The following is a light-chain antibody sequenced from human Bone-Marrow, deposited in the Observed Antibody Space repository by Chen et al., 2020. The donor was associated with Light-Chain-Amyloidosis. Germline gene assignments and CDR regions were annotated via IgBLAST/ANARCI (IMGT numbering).Light chain of an antibody. CDR2: EVT. CDR1: STDVGSYNL. Sequence: QSSLTQPASVPGAPGPSITIPRTGTSTDVGSYNLVSWYQQHPDKAPTLIIYEVTKRPSGVSNRFSGSKSGNTASLTISGLQAEDEADYYCCSYAGSTPPYVFGTGTKVTVL. V-gene: IGLV2-23*02. J-gene: IGLJ1*01. CDR3: CSYAGSTPPYV.